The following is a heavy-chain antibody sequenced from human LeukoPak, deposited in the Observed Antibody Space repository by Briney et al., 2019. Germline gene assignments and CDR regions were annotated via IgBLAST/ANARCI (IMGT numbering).Heavy chain of an antibody. V-gene: IGHV4-59*01. CDR1: GGSISSYY. Sequence: SETLSLTCTVSGGSISSYYWSWIRQPPGKGLEWIGYIYYSGSTNYNPSLKSRVTISVDTSKNQFSLKLSSVTAADTAVYYCAGRSMVLGGNAFDIWGQGTMVTVSS. CDR3: AGRSMVLGGNAFDI. D-gene: IGHD2/OR15-2a*01. J-gene: IGHJ3*02. CDR2: IYYSGST.